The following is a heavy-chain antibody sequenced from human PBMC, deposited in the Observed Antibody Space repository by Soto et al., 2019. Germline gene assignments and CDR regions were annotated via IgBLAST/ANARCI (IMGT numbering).Heavy chain of an antibody. V-gene: IGHV1-3*01. CDR3: ARDGGVGGGGGSFSFSEY. CDR1: GYTFTSYA. J-gene: IGHJ4*02. CDR2: INAGNGNT. Sequence: GASVKVSCKASGYTFTSYAMHWVRQAPGQRLEWMGWINAGNGNTKYSQKFQGRVTITRDTSASTAYMELSSLRSEDTAVYYCARDGGVGGGGGSFSFSEYRGQGTLVPVS. D-gene: IGHD2-21*02.